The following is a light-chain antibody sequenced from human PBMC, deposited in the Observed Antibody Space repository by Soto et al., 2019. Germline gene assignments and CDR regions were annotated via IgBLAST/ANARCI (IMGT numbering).Light chain of an antibody. CDR3: AAWDDSRNGPQ. CDR1: SSNIGPGYD. V-gene: IGLV1-44*01. CDR2: NNN. Sequence: QAVVTQPPSVSGAPGQRVTISCTGSSSNIGPGYDVHWYQQLPGTAPKLLIYNNNQRSSGVSDRFSGSKSGASASLAISGLHSEDEGHYFCAAWDDSRNGPQFGGGTKLTVL. J-gene: IGLJ3*02.